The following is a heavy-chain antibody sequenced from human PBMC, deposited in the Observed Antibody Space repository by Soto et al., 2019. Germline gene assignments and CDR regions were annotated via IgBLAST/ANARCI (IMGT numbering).Heavy chain of an antibody. D-gene: IGHD2-2*01. CDR3: AGAPDIVVVPDRTRYYYYMDV. CDR2: IIPILGIA. CDR1: GGTFSSYT. V-gene: IGHV1-69*02. Sequence: QVQLVQSGAEVKKPGSSVKVSCKASGGTFSSYTISWVRQAPGQGLEWMGRIIPILGIANYAQKFQGRVTIPADKSTSTAYMELSSLRSEDTAVYYCAGAPDIVVVPDRTRYYYYMDVWGKGTTVTVSS. J-gene: IGHJ6*03.